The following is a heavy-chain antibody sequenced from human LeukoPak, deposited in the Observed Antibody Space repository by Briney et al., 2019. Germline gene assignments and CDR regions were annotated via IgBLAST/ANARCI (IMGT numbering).Heavy chain of an antibody. J-gene: IGHJ6*02. CDR3: ARGLVYCSGGSCYYYGMDV. V-gene: IGHV4-59*08. D-gene: IGHD2-15*01. Sequence: PSETLSLPCTVSGGSIISYYWSWIRPPPGKGLEWIGYIYYSGSTNYNPSLKSRVTISVDTSKNQFSLKLSSVTAADTAVYYCARGLVYCSGGSCYYYGMDVWGQGTTVTVSS. CDR2: IYYSGST. CDR1: GGSIISYY.